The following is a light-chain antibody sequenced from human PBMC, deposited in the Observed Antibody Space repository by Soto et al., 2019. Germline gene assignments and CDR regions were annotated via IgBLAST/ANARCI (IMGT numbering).Light chain of an antibody. J-gene: IGLJ1*01. CDR2: EVS. Sequence: QSALTQPASVSGSPGQSIAISCTGTSSDDGAYNYVSWYQQYPGKAPKLMIYEVSNRPSGVSNRFSGSKSGNTASLTISGLQAEDEADYYCSSYTSTNTRYVFGSGPKVTVL. CDR3: SSYTSTNTRYV. CDR1: SSDDGAYNY. V-gene: IGLV2-14*01.